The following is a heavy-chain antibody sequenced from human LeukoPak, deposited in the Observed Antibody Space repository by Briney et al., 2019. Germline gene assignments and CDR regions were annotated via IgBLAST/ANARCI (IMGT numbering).Heavy chain of an antibody. Sequence: GGSLRLSCAASGFTFRSYAMSWVRQAPGKGLEWVSAIGGSGGSTYYADSVKGRFIISRDNSKSTLYLQMNSLRVEDTAVYYCAKTQDGGSPYYYHYMDVWGKGTTVTVSS. V-gene: IGHV3-23*01. D-gene: IGHD1-26*01. J-gene: IGHJ6*03. CDR2: IGGSGGST. CDR1: GFTFRSYA. CDR3: AKTQDGGSPYYYHYMDV.